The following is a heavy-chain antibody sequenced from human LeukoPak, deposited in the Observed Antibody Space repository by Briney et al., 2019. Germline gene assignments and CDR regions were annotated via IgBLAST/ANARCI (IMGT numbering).Heavy chain of an antibody. Sequence: ASVKVSCKASGYTFTGYYMHWVRQAPGQGLEWMGWINPNSGGTNYAQKFQGRVTMTRDTSISTAYMELSRLRSDDTAVYYCARHKPRRGTMVRGVTLYWFDPWGQGTLVTVSS. CDR1: GYTFTGYY. J-gene: IGHJ5*02. D-gene: IGHD3-10*01. V-gene: IGHV1-2*02. CDR3: ARHKPRRGTMVRGVTLYWFDP. CDR2: INPNSGGT.